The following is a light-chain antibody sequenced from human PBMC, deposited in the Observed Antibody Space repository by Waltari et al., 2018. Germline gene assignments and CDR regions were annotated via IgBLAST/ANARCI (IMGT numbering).Light chain of an antibody. CDR1: QSVFYNSNKKNY. J-gene: IGKJ3*01. Sequence: DIVMTQSPDSLAVSLGAHATLNCKSRQSVFYNSNKKNYVALYQRKPGQPPKLLIYWASTRESGVPDRFSGSGSGTDFTLTISSLQAEDVAVYYCQQHYDTPLTFGPGTKVDVK. V-gene: IGKV4-1*01. CDR2: WAS. CDR3: QQHYDTPLT.